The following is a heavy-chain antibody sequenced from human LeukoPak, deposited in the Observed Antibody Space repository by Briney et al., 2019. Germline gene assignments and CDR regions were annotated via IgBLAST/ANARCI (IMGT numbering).Heavy chain of an antibody. D-gene: IGHD3-9*01. CDR2: IYTSGST. CDR1: GGSISSYY. Sequence: ASETLSLTCTVSGGSISSYYWSWIRQPAGKGLEWIGRIYTSGSTNYNPSLKSRVTMSVDTSKNQFSLKLSSVTAADTAVYYCARDGGYDILTGYSSPFDYWGQGTLVTVSS. V-gene: IGHV4-4*07. CDR3: ARDGGYDILTGYSSPFDY. J-gene: IGHJ4*02.